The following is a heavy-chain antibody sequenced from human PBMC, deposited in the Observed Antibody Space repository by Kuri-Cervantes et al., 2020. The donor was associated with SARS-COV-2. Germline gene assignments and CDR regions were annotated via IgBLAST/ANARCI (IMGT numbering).Heavy chain of an antibody. V-gene: IGHV4-59*01. Sequence: GSLRLSCTVSGGSISSYYWSWIRQPPGKGLEWIGYIYYSGSTNYNPSLKSRVTISVDTSKNQLSLKLSSVTAADTAVYYCAREHIVGVSGSWFDPWGQGTLVTVSS. CDR2: IYYSGST. D-gene: IGHD1-26*01. CDR1: GGSISSYY. J-gene: IGHJ5*02. CDR3: AREHIVGVSGSWFDP.